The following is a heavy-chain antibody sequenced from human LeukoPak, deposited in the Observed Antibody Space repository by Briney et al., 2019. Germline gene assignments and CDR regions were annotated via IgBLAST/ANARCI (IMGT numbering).Heavy chain of an antibody. J-gene: IGHJ4*02. V-gene: IGHV3-11*01. CDR1: GFSLSDYY. CDR2: ISISGSNI. Sequence: PGGSLRLSCAASGFSLSDYYMSWVRQAPGKGLEWLAYISISGSNIYYADSVNGRVTISRDNAQNSLYLQANSLRAEDTAVYYCARELLPITMVRGVFAYWGQGILVTVSS. CDR3: ARELLPITMVRGVFAY. D-gene: IGHD3-10*01.